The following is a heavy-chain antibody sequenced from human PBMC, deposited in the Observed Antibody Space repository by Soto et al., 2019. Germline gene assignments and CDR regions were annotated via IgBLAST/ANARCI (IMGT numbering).Heavy chain of an antibody. Sequence: QVQLVESGGGVVQPGRSLRLSCAASGFTFTNFAMHWVRQAPGKGLEWMAVISSDVVNNYYAESVKGRFTISRDNSKHTRYMHMKRLRTEDTAVYYCARGGAWTPEGLGYWGQGTLVTVSS. V-gene: IGHV3-30-3*01. CDR3: ARGGAWTPEGLGY. CDR1: GFTFTNFA. CDR2: ISSDVVNN. D-gene: IGHD2-15*01. J-gene: IGHJ4*02.